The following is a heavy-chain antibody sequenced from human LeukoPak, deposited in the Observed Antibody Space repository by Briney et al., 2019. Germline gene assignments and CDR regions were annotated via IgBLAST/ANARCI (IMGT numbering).Heavy chain of an antibody. Sequence: ASVKVSCKASGYSFSSYGISWVRQAPGQGHEWMGWISGKNGHTNYAQKFQGRVTMTTDTSTSNAYMEVRSLTSDDTAVYYCAKDNSYDFWSGFYGSAYYYGMDVWGQGTTVIVSS. V-gene: IGHV1-18*01. D-gene: IGHD3-3*01. CDR2: ISGKNGHT. CDR3: AKDNSYDFWSGFYGSAYYYGMDV. CDR1: GYSFSSYG. J-gene: IGHJ6*02.